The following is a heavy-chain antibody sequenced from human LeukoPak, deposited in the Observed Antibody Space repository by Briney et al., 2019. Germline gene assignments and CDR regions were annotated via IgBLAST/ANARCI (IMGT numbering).Heavy chain of an antibody. CDR1: GGSISSYY. V-gene: IGHV4-59*08. D-gene: IGHD3-10*01. CDR3: AVGGGSGSYYNA. Sequence: PSETLSLTCTVSGGSISSYYWSWIRQPPGKGLEWIGYIYYSGSTNYNPSLKSRVTISVDTSKNQFSLKLSSVTAADTAVYYCAVGGGSGSYYNAWGQGTLVTVSS. CDR2: IYYSGST. J-gene: IGHJ4*02.